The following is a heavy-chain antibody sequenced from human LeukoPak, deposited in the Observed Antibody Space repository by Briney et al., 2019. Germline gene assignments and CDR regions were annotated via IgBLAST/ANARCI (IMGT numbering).Heavy chain of an antibody. J-gene: IGHJ4*02. CDR2: INPNSGGT. D-gene: IGHD2-2*01. Sequence: GASVKISCKASGYIFTGYYMHWVRQAPGQGLEWMGWINPNSGGTNYAQKFQGRVTMTRDTSISTAYMELSRLRSDDTAVYYCARGRAIVVVPAAIRVMFGYWGQGTLVTVSS. CDR3: ARGRAIVVVPAAIRVMFGY. CDR1: GYIFTGYY. V-gene: IGHV1-2*02.